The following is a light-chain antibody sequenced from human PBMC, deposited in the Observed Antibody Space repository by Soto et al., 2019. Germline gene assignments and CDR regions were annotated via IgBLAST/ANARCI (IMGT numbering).Light chain of an antibody. J-gene: IGKJ3*01. V-gene: IGKV1-12*01. CDR3: QQADSFPFT. Sequence: DIQMTQSPSSVSASVGDRVTITCRASQGVSSWVAWYQLKPGKAPNPLIYAASSLQSGVTSRFSASGSGTDVTLTISSLQPEDCATYYCQQADSFPFTFGPGTTVDIK. CDR2: AAS. CDR1: QGVSSW.